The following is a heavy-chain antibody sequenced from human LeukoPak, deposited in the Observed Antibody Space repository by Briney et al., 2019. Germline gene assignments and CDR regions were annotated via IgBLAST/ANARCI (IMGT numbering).Heavy chain of an antibody. CDR2: IYHSGST. Sequence: SETLSLTCTVSGYSISSGYYWGWIRQPPGKGLEWIGSIYHSGSTYYNPSLKSRVTISVDTSKNQFSLKLSSVTAADTAVYYCARLKVATMFDYWGQGTLVTVSS. D-gene: IGHD5-12*01. CDR3: ARLKVATMFDY. CDR1: GYSISSGYY. V-gene: IGHV4-38-2*02. J-gene: IGHJ4*02.